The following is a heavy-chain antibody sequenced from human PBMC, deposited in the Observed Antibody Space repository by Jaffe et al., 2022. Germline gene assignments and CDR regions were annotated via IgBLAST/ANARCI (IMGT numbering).Heavy chain of an antibody. CDR1: GYSFISYA. V-gene: IGHV1-3*01. D-gene: IGHD3-16*01. CDR3: ARVRGDNYFDY. J-gene: IGHJ4*02. CDR2: INAGNGNT. Sequence: QVQLVQSGAEVKKPGASVKLSCKASGYSFISYAMHWVRQAPGQRLEWMGWINAGNGNTKYSQRFQGRVTITRDTSASTAYMELSSLRSEDTAVYYCARVRGDNYFDYWGQGTLVTVSS.